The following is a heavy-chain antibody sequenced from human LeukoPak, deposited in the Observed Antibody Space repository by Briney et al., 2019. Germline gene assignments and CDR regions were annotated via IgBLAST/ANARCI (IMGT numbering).Heavy chain of an antibody. V-gene: IGHV3-30*18. CDR2: VSYDGINK. J-gene: IGHJ4*02. Sequence: QPGRSLRLSCAASGFTFSHHAIHWVRQAPGKGLQWVAVVSYDGINKSYLDSVKGRFTISRGNSKNTLFLQMNSLGAEDTAVYYCAKDKSAGGDSLDYWGQGTLVTVSS. CDR1: GFTFSHHA. D-gene: IGHD2-21*02. CDR3: AKDKSAGGDSLDY.